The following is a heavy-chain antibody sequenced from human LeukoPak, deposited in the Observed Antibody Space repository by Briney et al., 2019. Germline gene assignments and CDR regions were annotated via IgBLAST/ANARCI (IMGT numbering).Heavy chain of an antibody. CDR2: ISGSGKYI. Sequence: GGSLRLSCAASGFTFSNYWMNWVRQAPGKGLEWVSCISGSGKYIYYADSVKGRFTISRDNAKNSLYLQMNSLRAEDTAVYYCAKILKSTYYYFDYWGQGTLVTVSS. CDR3: AKILKSTYYYFDY. D-gene: IGHD2-8*01. CDR1: GFTFSNYW. J-gene: IGHJ4*02. V-gene: IGHV3-21*01.